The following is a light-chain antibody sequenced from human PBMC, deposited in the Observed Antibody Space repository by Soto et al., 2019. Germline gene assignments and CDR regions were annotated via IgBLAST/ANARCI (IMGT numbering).Light chain of an antibody. Sequence: EIVLTQSPATLSLSPGDRATLSCWASQSVSSYLAWYQQKSGQAPRLLIYDASNRATGIPARFSGSGSGTDFTLTISSLEPEDFAVYYCQQRSSWPLTFGGGTRVEIK. CDR2: DAS. CDR3: QQRSSWPLT. CDR1: QSVSSY. J-gene: IGKJ4*01. V-gene: IGKV3-11*01.